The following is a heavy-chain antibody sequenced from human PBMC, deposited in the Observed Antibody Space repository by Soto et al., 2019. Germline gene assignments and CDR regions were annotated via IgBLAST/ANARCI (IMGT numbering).Heavy chain of an antibody. CDR2: ISGSGGST. CDR3: AKDEYSSGLY. CDR1: VFTFSSYA. V-gene: IGHV3-23*01. J-gene: IGHJ4*02. Sequence: ARGSLRLSCASSVFTFSSYAMSWVRQAPGKGLEWVSAISGSGGSTYYADSVKGRSTISRDNSKNTLYLQMNSLRAEDTAVYYCAKDEYSSGLYWGQGTLVTVSS. D-gene: IGHD6-19*01.